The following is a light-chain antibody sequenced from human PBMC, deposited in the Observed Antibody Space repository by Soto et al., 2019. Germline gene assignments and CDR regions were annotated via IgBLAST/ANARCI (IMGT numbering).Light chain of an antibody. CDR3: QQSYSTPPT. V-gene: IGKV1-5*03. CDR2: KAS. Sequence: DIQMTESPSTLSASVGDRVTITCRSSQSINNWLAWYQQKPGKAPKLLIYKASSLESGVPSRFSGSGSGTEFTLTISSLQPEDFATYYCQQSYSTPPTFGQGTKVDIK. CDR1: QSINNW. J-gene: IGKJ1*01.